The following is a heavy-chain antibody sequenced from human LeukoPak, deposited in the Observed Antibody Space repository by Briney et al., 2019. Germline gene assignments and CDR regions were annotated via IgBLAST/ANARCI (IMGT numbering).Heavy chain of an antibody. V-gene: IGHV4-39*01. Sequence: SETLSLTCTVSGGSISSSTSYWGWIRQPPGKGLEWIGSSYYSGSTYYNPSLKSRVTISVDTSKKQFSLKLSSVAAADTAVYYCARRDCGGDCYSGVKIDYWGQGTLVTVSS. D-gene: IGHD2-21*01. CDR3: ARRDCGGDCYSGVKIDY. J-gene: IGHJ4*02. CDR1: GGSISSSTSY. CDR2: SYYSGST.